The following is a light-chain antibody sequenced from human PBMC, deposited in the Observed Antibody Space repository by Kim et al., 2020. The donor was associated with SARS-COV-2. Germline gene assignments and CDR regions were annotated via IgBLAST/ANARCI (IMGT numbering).Light chain of an antibody. CDR3: QKYGNSPLS. CDR1: QSINGDK. CDR2: GAS. V-gene: IGKV3-20*01. Sequence: EIVLTQSPGTLYLSPGERATLSCRASQSINGDKLAWYQQKPGQAPRLLMYGASSRATGIPDRFSGSGSGRDFTLAISRLEPEDFAVFYCQKYGNSPLSFGGGTKVDIK. J-gene: IGKJ4*01.